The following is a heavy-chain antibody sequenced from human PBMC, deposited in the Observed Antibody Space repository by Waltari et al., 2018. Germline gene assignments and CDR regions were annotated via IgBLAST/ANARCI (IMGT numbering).Heavy chain of an antibody. J-gene: IGHJ2*01. CDR3: ASLSYWYFDL. CDR1: GGSFSGYY. Sequence: QVQLQQWGAGLLKPSETLSLTCAVYGGSFSGYYWSWIRQPPGKGLEWIGEINHSGSTNYNPSLKSRVTISVDTSKNQFSLKLSSVTAADTAVYYCASLSYWYFDLWGRGTLVTVSS. V-gene: IGHV4-34*01. CDR2: INHSGST.